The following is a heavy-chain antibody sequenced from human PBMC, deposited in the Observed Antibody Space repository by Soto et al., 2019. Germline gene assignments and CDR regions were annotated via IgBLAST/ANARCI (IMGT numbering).Heavy chain of an antibody. CDR3: ARARYAAAPAGMDV. CDR1: GFTFSSYG. Sequence: GGSLRLSCAASGFTFSSYGMHWVRQAPGKGLEWVAVIWYDGSNKYYADSVKGRFTISRDNSKNTLYLQMNSLRAEDTAVYYCARARYAAAPAGMDVWGQGTTVTAP. CDR2: IWYDGSNK. J-gene: IGHJ6*02. D-gene: IGHD2-8*01. V-gene: IGHV3-33*01.